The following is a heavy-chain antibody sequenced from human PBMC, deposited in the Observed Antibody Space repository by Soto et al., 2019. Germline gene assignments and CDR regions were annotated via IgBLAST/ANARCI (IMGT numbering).Heavy chain of an antibody. V-gene: IGHV3-30-3*01. D-gene: IGHD4-17*01. Sequence: GGSLRLSSVASGFTFSNYAMNWVRQAPGKGLEWVAVISYDGSNKYYADSVKGRITISRDNSRNTLYLQMNNLRAEDTAMYYCARDLGNNYGSFAYWGQGTLVTVSS. CDR1: GFTFSNYA. J-gene: IGHJ4*02. CDR2: ISYDGSNK. CDR3: ARDLGNNYGSFAY.